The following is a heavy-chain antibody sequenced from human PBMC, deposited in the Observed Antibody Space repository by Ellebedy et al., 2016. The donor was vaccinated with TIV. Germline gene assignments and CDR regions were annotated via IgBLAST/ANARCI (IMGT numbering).Heavy chain of an antibody. CDR1: GFTFSSYS. J-gene: IGHJ2*01. CDR3: AKLRGATGSWYFDL. V-gene: IGHV3-48*02. Sequence: GESLKISCAASGFTFSSYSMNWVRQAPGKGLEWVSYISSSSSTIYYADSVKGRFTISRDNAKNSLYLQMNSRRDEDTAVYYCAKLRGATGSWYFDLWGRGTLVPVSS. D-gene: IGHD1-26*01. CDR2: ISSSSSTI.